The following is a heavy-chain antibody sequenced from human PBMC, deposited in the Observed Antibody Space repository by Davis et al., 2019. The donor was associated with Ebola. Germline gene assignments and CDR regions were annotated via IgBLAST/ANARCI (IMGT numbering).Heavy chain of an antibody. V-gene: IGHV1-46*01. J-gene: IGHJ5*02. CDR1: GYTFTSYY. CDR2: INPSGGST. D-gene: IGHD4-23*01. CDR3: AREGGGVVTPRGWFDP. Sequence: ASVKVSCKASGYTFTSYYMHWVRQAPGQGLEWMGIINPSGGSTNYAQKFQGRVTITADKSTSTAYMELSSLRSEDTAVYYCAREGGGVVTPRGWFDPWGQGTLVTVSS.